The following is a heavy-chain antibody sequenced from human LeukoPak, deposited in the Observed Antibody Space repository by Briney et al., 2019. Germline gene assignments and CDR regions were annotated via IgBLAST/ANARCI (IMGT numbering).Heavy chain of an antibody. CDR3: ARVHRHIVVVTAIPVAFDI. J-gene: IGHJ3*02. D-gene: IGHD2-21*02. V-gene: IGHV4-34*01. Sequence: SETLSLTCAVYGGSFSGYYWSWIRQPPGKGLEWIGEINHSGSTNYNSSLKSRVTISVDTSKNQFSLKLSSVTAADTAVYYCARVHRHIVVVTAIPVAFDIWGQGTMVTVSS. CDR1: GGSFSGYY. CDR2: INHSGST.